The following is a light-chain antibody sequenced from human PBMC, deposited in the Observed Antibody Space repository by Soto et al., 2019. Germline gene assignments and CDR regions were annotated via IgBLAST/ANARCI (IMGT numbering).Light chain of an antibody. CDR1: QSISSW. Sequence: DIQMTQSPSTLSASVGDRVTITCRASQSISSWLAWDQQKPGKAPKLLIYKASSLESGVPSRFSGSGSGTEFTLTISRLQPDDFAPYYCQQYNSYSVAYGQGTKLEIK. CDR2: KAS. J-gene: IGKJ2*01. V-gene: IGKV1-5*03. CDR3: QQYNSYSVA.